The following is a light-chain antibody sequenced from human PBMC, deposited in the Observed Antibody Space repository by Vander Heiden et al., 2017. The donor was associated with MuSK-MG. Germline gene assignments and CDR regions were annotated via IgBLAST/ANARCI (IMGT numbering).Light chain of an antibody. J-gene: IGKJ1*01. Sequence: DIQMTQSPSILSASVGDRVTITCRASQSISSWLAWYQQKPGKAPKLLIYKASSLESGVPSRFSGSGCGTEFTLTISSLQPDDFAAYYCQQYQSYSTWTFGQGTKVEIK. CDR1: QSISSW. CDR3: QQYQSYSTWT. V-gene: IGKV1-5*03. CDR2: KAS.